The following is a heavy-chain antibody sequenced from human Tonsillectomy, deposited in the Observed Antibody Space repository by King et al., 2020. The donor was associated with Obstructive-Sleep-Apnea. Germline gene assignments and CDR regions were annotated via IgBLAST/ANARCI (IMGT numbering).Heavy chain of an antibody. CDR2: ISYDGSNR. V-gene: IGHV3-30*18. CDR1: GFNLSNYG. D-gene: IGHD6-19*01. CDR3: AKDGFLRSGWYGEFDC. J-gene: IGHJ4*02. Sequence: VQLVESGGGVVQPGRSLRLSCAASGFNLSNYGIHWVRQAPGKGLEWVAVISYDGSNRYYADSVKGRFTVSRDISKNTLFLDMNSLRPEDTAVYYCAKDGFLRSGWYGEFDCWGQGTLVTVSS.